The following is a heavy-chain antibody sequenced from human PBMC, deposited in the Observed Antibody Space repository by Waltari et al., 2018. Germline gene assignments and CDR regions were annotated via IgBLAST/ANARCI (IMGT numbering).Heavy chain of an antibody. CDR1: GFTFSSYW. CDR3: VRVVGADEGMGS. D-gene: IGHD1-26*01. V-gene: IGHV3-7*01. Sequence: EVQLVESGGGLVQPGGSLRLSCAASGFTFSSYWMTWVRQAPGKGREGVANIKQDGSKRSYVDSVKGRFTISRDNAKNSLYLQMNSLRVEDTAVYYCVRVVGADEGMGSWGQGTLVTVSS. J-gene: IGHJ5*02. CDR2: IKQDGSKR.